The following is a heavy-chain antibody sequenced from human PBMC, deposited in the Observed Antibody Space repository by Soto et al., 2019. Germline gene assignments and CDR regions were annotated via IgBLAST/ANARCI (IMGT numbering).Heavy chain of an antibody. Sequence: SETLSLTCAVYGGSFSGYYWSWIRQPPGKGLEWIGEINHSGSTNYNPSLKSRVTISVDTSKNQFSLKLSSVTAADTAVYYCARGHRSKSMVRGVRARAPHWFDPWGQGTLVTVSS. CDR3: ARGHRSKSMVRGVRARAPHWFDP. D-gene: IGHD3-10*01. V-gene: IGHV4-34*01. CDR2: INHSGST. J-gene: IGHJ5*02. CDR1: GGSFSGYY.